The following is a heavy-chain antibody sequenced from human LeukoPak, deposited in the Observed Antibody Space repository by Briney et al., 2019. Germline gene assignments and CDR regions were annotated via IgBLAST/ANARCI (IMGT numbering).Heavy chain of an antibody. D-gene: IGHD6-19*01. CDR3: VRYSDSSGIPDY. Sequence: GASVKVSCKASGDTGYTFIRYGFTWVRQAPGQGLEWMGWISAYNGHTKYAQTFQGRITMTTDTSTTTAYMDLRSLSSDDTAVYYCVRYSDSSGIPDYWGQGTLVIVSS. V-gene: IGHV1-18*01. CDR2: ISAYNGHT. CDR1: GDTGYTFIRYG. J-gene: IGHJ4*02.